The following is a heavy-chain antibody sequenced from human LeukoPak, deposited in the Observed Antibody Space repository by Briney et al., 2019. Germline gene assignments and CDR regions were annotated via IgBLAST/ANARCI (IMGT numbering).Heavy chain of an antibody. Sequence: PSQTLSLTCTVSGGSISSGSYYWSWIRQPAGKGLEWIGRIYTSGSTNYNPSLKSRVTISVDTSKNQFSLKLSSVTAADTAVYYCARDHEYSSSWYYFDYWGQGTLVTVSS. CDR3: ARDHEYSSSWYYFDY. CDR2: IYTSGST. CDR1: GGSISSGSYY. J-gene: IGHJ4*02. D-gene: IGHD6-13*01. V-gene: IGHV4-61*02.